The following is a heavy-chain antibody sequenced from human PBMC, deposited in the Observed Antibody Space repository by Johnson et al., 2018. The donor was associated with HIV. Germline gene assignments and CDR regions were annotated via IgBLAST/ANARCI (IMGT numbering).Heavy chain of an antibody. J-gene: IGHJ3*02. CDR3: ARDLHAFDI. V-gene: IGHV3-7*01. CDR2: IKQDGSEE. CDR1: GFSFSRYW. Sequence: VLLVESGGGLVQPGGSLRLSCAVSGFSFSRYWMSWVRQAPGKGLEWVANIKQDGSEEYYVDSVKGRFTISRDNAKNSVYVQMNSLRAEDTAVYYCARDLHAFDIWGQGTMVTVSS.